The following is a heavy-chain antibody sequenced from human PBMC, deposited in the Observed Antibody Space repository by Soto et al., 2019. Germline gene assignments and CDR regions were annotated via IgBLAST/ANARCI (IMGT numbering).Heavy chain of an antibody. CDR1: GFSFSSYA. CDR2: ISGSGGGT. D-gene: IGHD3-3*01. V-gene: IGHV3-23*01. J-gene: IGHJ4*02. Sequence: LRLSCAASGFSFSSYAMSWVRQAPGKGLEWVSVISGSGGGTYYADSVKGRFTISRDNSRNTLFLQMNSLRAEDTAVYYCAKDPYYGFWTGPRYFDYWGQGTLVTVSS. CDR3: AKDPYYGFWTGPRYFDY.